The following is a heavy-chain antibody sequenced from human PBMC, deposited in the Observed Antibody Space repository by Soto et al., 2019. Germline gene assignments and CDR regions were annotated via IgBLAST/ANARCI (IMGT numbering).Heavy chain of an antibody. CDR1: GGSISSYY. Sequence: SETLSLTCTVSGGSISSYYWSWIRQHPGKGLEWIGYIYYSGSTYYNPSLKSRVTISVDTSKNQFSLKLSSVTAADTAVYYCARGLMVREKYYWFDPWGQGTLVTVSS. V-gene: IGHV4-59*06. CDR3: ARGLMVREKYYWFDP. J-gene: IGHJ5*02. CDR2: IYYSGST. D-gene: IGHD3-10*01.